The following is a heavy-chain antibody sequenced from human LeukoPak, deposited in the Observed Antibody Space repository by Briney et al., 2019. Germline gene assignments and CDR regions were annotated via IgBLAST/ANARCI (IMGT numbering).Heavy chain of an antibody. CDR1: GFTVSNNY. CDR3: ARRRGVGYFDY. CDR2: IYSDGST. D-gene: IGHD3-10*01. Sequence: GGSLRLSCAASGFTVSNNYMSWVRQAPGKGLEWVSVIYSDGSTYFADSVKGRFTISRDNSKNTLYLQMNSLRAEDTAVYYCARRRGVGYFDYWGQGTLVTVSS. V-gene: IGHV3-53*05. J-gene: IGHJ4*02.